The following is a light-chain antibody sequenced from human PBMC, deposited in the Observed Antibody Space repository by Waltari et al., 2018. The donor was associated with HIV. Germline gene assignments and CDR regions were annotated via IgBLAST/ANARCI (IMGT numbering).Light chain of an antibody. V-gene: IGLV1-40*01. J-gene: IGLJ2*01. CDR1: NSNIRAGHK. Sequence: QSVLRQPPSVSGAPGQRVTISCTGTNSNIRAGHKVQWSQQLPGTAPKLLIYDNTNRPSGVPDRFSGSKSGTSTSLAIAGLQADDEADYYCQSYDSSLSGVVFGGGTRLTVL. CDR2: DNT. CDR3: QSYDSSLSGVV.